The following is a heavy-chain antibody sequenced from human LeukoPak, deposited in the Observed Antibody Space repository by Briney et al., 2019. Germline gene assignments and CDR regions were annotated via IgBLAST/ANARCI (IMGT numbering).Heavy chain of an antibody. Sequence: GRSLRLSCAASGFTFDDYAMHWVRQAPGKGLEWVSGISWDSSTKAYAGSVKGRFTISRDNAMNSLYLQMNSLRAEDTALYYCAKDTRTGYSGALDYWGQGTLVTVSS. V-gene: IGHV3-9*01. D-gene: IGHD1-26*01. CDR1: GFTFDDYA. J-gene: IGHJ4*02. CDR3: AKDTRTGYSGALDY. CDR2: ISWDSSTK.